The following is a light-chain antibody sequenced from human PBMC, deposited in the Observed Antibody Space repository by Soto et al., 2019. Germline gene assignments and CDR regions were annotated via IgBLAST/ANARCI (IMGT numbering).Light chain of an antibody. CDR1: QNIRTY. CDR2: DAC. Sequence: DIQMTQSPSSLSASVGDRVTITCQASQNIRTYLNWYQQKPGQAPKLMIDDACNLGIGVPSRFSGSGSGTDFTFTISSLQPEDIATYYCQQYDDLPFTFGPGTKVDIK. V-gene: IGKV1-33*01. J-gene: IGKJ3*01. CDR3: QQYDDLPFT.